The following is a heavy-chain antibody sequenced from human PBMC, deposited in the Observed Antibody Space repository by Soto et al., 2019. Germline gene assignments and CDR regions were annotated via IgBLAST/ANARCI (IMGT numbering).Heavy chain of an antibody. V-gene: IGHV4-59*01. CDR1: GGSISSDY. CDR2: IYYSGST. Sequence: PSETLSLTCTVSGGSISSDYWSWIRQPPGKGLEWIGYIYYSGSTNYNPSLKSRVTISVDTSKNQFSLKLSSVTAADTAVYYCARGNSPYDILTGYGRENRFDPWGQGTLVIVPS. D-gene: IGHD3-9*01. J-gene: IGHJ5*02. CDR3: ARGNSPYDILTGYGRENRFDP.